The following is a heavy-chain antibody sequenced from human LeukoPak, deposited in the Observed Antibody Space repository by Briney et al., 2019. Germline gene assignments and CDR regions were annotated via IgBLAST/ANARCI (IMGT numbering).Heavy chain of an antibody. Sequence: GESLEISFQASGYRFPSQWIGLVRPVPGKGPELMWIIYPDDSDTRYSPSFQGQVTISADKSISTAYLQWSSLKASDSAMYYCARHGKYYSGSHYFDFWGQGTLITVSS. V-gene: IGHV5-51*01. D-gene: IGHD6-19*01. J-gene: IGHJ4*02. CDR3: ARHGKYYSGSHYFDF. CDR1: GYRFPSQW. CDR2: IYPDDSDT.